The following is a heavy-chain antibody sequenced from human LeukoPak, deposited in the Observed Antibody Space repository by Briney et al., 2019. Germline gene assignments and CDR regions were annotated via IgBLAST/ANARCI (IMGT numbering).Heavy chain of an antibody. V-gene: IGHV3-7*01. D-gene: IGHD6-13*01. J-gene: IGHJ6*03. CDR2: IKQDGSEK. Sequence: PGGALRLSCAASGFTFSSYWMSWVRQAPGKGLELVANIKQDGSEKYYVDSVKGRFTISRDNAKNSLYLQMNSLRAEGTAVYYCARDKAAAARGVRYYYMDVWGKGTTVTVSS. CDR1: GFTFSSYW. CDR3: ARDKAAAARGVRYYYMDV.